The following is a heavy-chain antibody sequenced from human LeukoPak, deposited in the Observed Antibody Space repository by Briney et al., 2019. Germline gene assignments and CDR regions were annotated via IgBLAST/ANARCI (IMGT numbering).Heavy chain of an antibody. V-gene: IGHV3-7*01. CDR2: IKQDGSEK. J-gene: IGHJ3*02. CDR3: ARLADYYDSSGYYYPGPLDALDI. CDR1: GFTFSSYW. D-gene: IGHD3-22*01. Sequence: PGGSLRLSCAASGFTFSSYWMSWVRQAPGKGLEWMANIKQDGSEKYYVDSVKGRFTISRDNAKNSLYLQMNSLRAEDTAVYYCARLADYYDSSGYYYPGPLDALDIWGQGTMVTVSS.